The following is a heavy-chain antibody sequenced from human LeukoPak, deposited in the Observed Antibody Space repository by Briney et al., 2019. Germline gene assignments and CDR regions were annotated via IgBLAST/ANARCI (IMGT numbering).Heavy chain of an antibody. CDR1: GGSVTDYY. CDR2: IYYTGT. J-gene: IGHJ6*03. V-gene: IGHV4-59*02. Sequence: SETLSLTCTVSGGSVTDYYWSWIRQSPGKGLEWIGYIYYTGTSYNPSLKSRVTISADTSKNQFSLKLISVTAADTAVYYCARHARYYGSGSYYNVRRNYYYYMDVWGKGTTVTISS. D-gene: IGHD3-10*01. CDR3: ARHARYYGSGSYYNVRRNYYYYMDV.